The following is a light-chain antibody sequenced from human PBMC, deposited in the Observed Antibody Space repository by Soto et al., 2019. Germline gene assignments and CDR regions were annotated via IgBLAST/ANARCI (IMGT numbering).Light chain of an antibody. J-gene: IGLJ1*01. CDR3: SSYTSSGTLV. CDR2: DVN. CDR1: SSDVGGYNF. Sequence: QSALTQPASVSGSPGQSITISCTGTSSDVGGYNFVSWYQQHPGKAPKLMIYDVNTRPSGVSNRFSGSKSGNTASLTISGLQAKDEADYYCSSYTSSGTLVFGTGTKLTVL. V-gene: IGLV2-14*01.